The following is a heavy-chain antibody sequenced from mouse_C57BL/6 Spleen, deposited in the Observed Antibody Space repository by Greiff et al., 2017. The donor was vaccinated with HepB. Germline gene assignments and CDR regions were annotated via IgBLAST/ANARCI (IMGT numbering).Heavy chain of an antibody. CDR3: ARGAYYDYGKYFDV. D-gene: IGHD2-4*01. J-gene: IGHJ1*03. Sequence: QVQLQQPGTELVKPGASVKLSCKASGYTFTSYWMHWVKQRPGQGLEWIGNINPSNGGTNYNEKFKSKATLTVDKSSSTAYRQLSSLTSEDSAVYYCARGAYYDYGKYFDVWGTGTTVTVSS. CDR2: INPSNGGT. V-gene: IGHV1-53*01. CDR1: GYTFTSYW.